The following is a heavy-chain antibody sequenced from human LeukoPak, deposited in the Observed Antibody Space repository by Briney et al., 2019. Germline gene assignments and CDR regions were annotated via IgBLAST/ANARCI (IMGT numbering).Heavy chain of an antibody. CDR3: ARAIFGSGSYPDF. CDR2: IWHDGSHK. Sequence: GGSLRLSCAASGFAFNAYAMHWVRKAPGQGLEWVALIWHDGSHKFYSNSVRCQFTISRDNSKNTVSLQMNNLRPEDTAVYYCARAIFGSGSYPDFWGQGTLVTVSS. CDR1: GFAFNAYA. V-gene: IGHV3-33*01. D-gene: IGHD3-10*01. J-gene: IGHJ4*02.